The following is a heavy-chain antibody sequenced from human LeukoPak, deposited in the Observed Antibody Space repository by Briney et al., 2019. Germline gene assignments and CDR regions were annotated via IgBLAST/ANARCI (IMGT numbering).Heavy chain of an antibody. D-gene: IGHD5-24*01. Sequence: GGSLRLSCTASGFTFSSYTMSWVRQAPGKGLEWVANIKQDGSKKSYVDSVKGRFTISRDNAKNSLYLQMNSLRAEDTAIYYCTRVGYIDEGIDYWGQGTLVTVSS. CDR1: GFTFSSYT. V-gene: IGHV3-7*04. J-gene: IGHJ4*02. CDR2: IKQDGSKK. CDR3: TRVGYIDEGIDY.